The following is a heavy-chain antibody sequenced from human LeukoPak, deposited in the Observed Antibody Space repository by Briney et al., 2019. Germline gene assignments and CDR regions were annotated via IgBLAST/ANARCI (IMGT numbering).Heavy chain of an antibody. CDR2: IFSRSESI. D-gene: IGHD3-22*01. J-gene: IGHJ4*02. V-gene: IGHV3-21*01. CDR3: ARDFFHSSDSRPFDY. Sequence: GGSLRLYCAASGFTFGAYTINWVRQASGKGLEWVSCIFSRSESILYADSVKGRFTISRDNAKNSLYLQMDSLRVEDTAVYYCARDFFHSSDSRPFDYWGQGTLVTVSS. CDR1: GFTFGAYT.